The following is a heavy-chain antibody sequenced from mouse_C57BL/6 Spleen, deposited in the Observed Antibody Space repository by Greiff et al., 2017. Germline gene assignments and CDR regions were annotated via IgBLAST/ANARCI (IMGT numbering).Heavy chain of an antibody. CDR2: IDPANGNT. D-gene: IGHD3-2*02. V-gene: IGHV14-3*01. Sequence: EVQLQQSVAELVRPGASVTFSCTASGFTIKNTYMHWVKQRPAQGLEWIGRIDPANGNTKYDPKFQGKATITADTSSNTSYLQLSSLTSEDTAIYYCAIAAAQAPLDYWGQGTTLTVSS. J-gene: IGHJ2*01. CDR3: AIAAAQAPLDY. CDR1: GFTIKNTY.